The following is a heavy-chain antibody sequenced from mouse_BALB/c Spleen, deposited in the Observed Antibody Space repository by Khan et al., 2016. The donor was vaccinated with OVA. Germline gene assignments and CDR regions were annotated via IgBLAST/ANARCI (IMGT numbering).Heavy chain of an antibody. CDR1: GYSFTDYT. CDR2: INPYNGFT. J-gene: IGHJ3*01. CDR3: ARGNYDGSNSWFAY. D-gene: IGHD1-1*01. Sequence: VRLQQSRPELVKPGASMKISCKASGYSFTDYTMNWVKQSHGKNLEWIGLINPYNGFTTYNQKFKGKATLTVHKSSSTAYMELLSLTSEDSAVYYCARGNYDGSNSWFAYWGQGTLVTGSA. V-gene: IGHV1-18*01.